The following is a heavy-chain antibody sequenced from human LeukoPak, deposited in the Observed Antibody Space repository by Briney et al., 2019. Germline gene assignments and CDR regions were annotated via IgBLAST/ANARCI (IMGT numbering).Heavy chain of an antibody. D-gene: IGHD6-19*01. V-gene: IGHV4-59*08. Sequence: SETLSLICTVSGGSISNYYWSWIRQPAGKGLEWNGYLYYTGSTNYNPSLKSRVTISVDMSKNQFSLKLRAMTAADTAVYYCARHGSGYSSVFDYWGQGTLVTVSS. CDR1: GGSISNYY. J-gene: IGHJ4*02. CDR3: ARHGSGYSSVFDY. CDR2: LYYTGST.